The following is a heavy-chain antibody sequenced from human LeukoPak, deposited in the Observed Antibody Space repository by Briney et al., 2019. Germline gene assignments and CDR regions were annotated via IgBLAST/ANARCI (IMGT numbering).Heavy chain of an antibody. Sequence: PGASVKVSCKASGFTFTSSAVQWVRQARGQRLEWIGWIVVGSGNTNYAQKFQERVTITRDMSTSTAYMELSSLRSEDTAVYYCAAGYSGYGVNFDYWGQGTLVTVSS. J-gene: IGHJ4*02. CDR1: GFTFTSSA. D-gene: IGHD5-12*01. V-gene: IGHV1-58*01. CDR2: IVVGSGNT. CDR3: AAGYSGYGVNFDY.